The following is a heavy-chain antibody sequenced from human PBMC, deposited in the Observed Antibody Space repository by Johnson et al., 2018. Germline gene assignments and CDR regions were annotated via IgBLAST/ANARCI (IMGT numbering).Heavy chain of an antibody. J-gene: IGHJ3*01. CDR2: IGWNSGII. V-gene: IGHV3-9*01. D-gene: IGHD1-26*01. Sequence: VRLGQAGGVVVQPGGSLGLSCAASGLTFDDYAMHWVRQAPGKGLEWGSGIGWNSGIIGYADSVKDRFPISRVNAKNSLYLQMNSLRTADTALYYCVKDMGGSGSYFAFDVWGQGTMVTVSS. CDR3: VKDMGGSGSYFAFDV. CDR1: GLTFDDYA.